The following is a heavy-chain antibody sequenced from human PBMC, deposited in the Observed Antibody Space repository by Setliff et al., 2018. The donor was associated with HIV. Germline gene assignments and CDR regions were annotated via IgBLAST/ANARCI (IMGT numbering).Heavy chain of an antibody. Sequence: SVKVSCKASGGAFSSYALSWVRQAPGQGLEWMGGIIPIFGTANYAQKFQGRVTITTDESTSTAYMELSSLTSEDTALYYCARCGAGEWHLYMDVWGKGTAVTVSS. CDR3: ARCGAGEWHLYMDV. D-gene: IGHD3-16*01. CDR2: IIPIFGTA. J-gene: IGHJ6*03. CDR1: GGAFSSYA. V-gene: IGHV1-69*05.